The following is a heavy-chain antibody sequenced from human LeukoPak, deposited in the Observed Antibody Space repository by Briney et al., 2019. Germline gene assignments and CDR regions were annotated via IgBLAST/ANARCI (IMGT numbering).Heavy chain of an antibody. D-gene: IGHD6-19*01. CDR3: ARDQGTSGGWPAVGRMGYFDY. Sequence: GGSLRLSCAASGFIFSSSGMHWVRQTPGKGLEWVGIIWYDGSNKYYADSVKGRFIISRDNAKNTVYLQMNSLRVEDTAVYYCARDQGTSGGWPAVGRMGYFDYWGQGTLVTVSS. CDR1: GFIFSSSG. J-gene: IGHJ4*02. CDR2: IWYDGSNK. V-gene: IGHV3-33*01.